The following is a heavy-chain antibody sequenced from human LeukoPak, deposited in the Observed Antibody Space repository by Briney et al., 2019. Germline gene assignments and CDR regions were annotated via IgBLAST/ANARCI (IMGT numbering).Heavy chain of an antibody. V-gene: IGHV3-21*01. D-gene: IGHD6-6*01. CDR1: GFTLSSYS. CDR2: ISSSSSYI. CDR3: AREDSSSARGLDY. Sequence: GGSLRLSCAASGFTLSSYSMNWVRQAPGEGLEWVSSISSSSSYIYYADSVKGRFTISRDNAKNSLYLQMNSLRAEDTAVYYCAREDSSSARGLDYWGQGTLVTVSS. J-gene: IGHJ4*02.